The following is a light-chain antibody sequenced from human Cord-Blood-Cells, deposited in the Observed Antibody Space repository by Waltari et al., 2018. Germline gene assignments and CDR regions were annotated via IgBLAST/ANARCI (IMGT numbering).Light chain of an antibody. J-gene: IGKJ1*01. CDR2: AAS. CDR1: QSISSY. Sequence: DIQMTQSPSSLSASVGDRVTITCRASQSISSYLNRYQQKPGKAPKLLIYAASSLQSVVPTSFSGSGSATDFPLTISSLQPEDSATYCCQQSYSTRTFGQGTQLEIK. V-gene: IGKV1-39*01. CDR3: QQSYSTRT.